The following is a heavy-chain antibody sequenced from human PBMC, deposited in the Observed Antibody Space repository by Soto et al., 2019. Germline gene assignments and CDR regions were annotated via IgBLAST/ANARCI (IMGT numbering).Heavy chain of an antibody. Sequence: QLQLHESGPGLVKPSETLSLTCNVSGDSIGRFYWSWIRQSAGKGLEWIGRVYSTGGVTYKPDLKGRVTISLDRSNNHVYMEMNSVTAADTAVYFCAKYFSGAGLDIWGRGIRVSVAS. CDR2: VYSTGGV. V-gene: IGHV4-4*07. D-gene: IGHD2-15*01. CDR1: GDSIGRFY. J-gene: IGHJ6*02. CDR3: AKYFSGAGLDI.